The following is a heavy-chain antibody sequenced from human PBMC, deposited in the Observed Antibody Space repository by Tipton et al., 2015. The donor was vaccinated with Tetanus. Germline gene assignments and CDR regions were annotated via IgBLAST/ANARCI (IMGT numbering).Heavy chain of an antibody. V-gene: IGHV4-31*03. Sequence: TLSLTCTVSGASFRNDGYYWSWVRQHPGRGLEWIGYIYYSGSTYYNPSLKSRVTISVDTSKNQFSLKLSSVTAADTAVYYCARGTGDYGGQGTLVTVSS. CDR3: ARGTGDY. CDR1: GASFRNDGYY. CDR2: IYYSGST. D-gene: IGHD1-14*01. J-gene: IGHJ4*02.